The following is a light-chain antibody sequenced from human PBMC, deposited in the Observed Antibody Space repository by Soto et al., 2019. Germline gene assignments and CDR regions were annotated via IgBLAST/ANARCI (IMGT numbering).Light chain of an antibody. CDR1: QDISNY. Sequence: DLQMTQSPSSLSASVGDRVTITCQASQDISNYLNWYQQKPGKAPKLLIYDGHNLEAGVPSRFSGSGSGTNFTFTISSLQPEDIATYYCQQYNNLLLSFGGGTKVDIK. V-gene: IGKV1-33*01. CDR2: DGH. J-gene: IGKJ4*01. CDR3: QQYNNLLLS.